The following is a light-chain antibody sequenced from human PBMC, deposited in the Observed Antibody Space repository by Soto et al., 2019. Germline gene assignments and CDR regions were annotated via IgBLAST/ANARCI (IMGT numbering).Light chain of an antibody. CDR2: EVR. V-gene: IGLV2-14*01. CDR3: SSYASSGTLV. CDR1: TSDIGGYNY. Sequence: QSALTQPASVSGSPGQSITISCTGTTSDIGGYNYVSWHQQHPGKAPKLMIHEVRYRPSGVSNRFSGSKSGNTASLTISGLQAEDAADYYCSSYASSGTLVFGGGTKVTVL. J-gene: IGLJ3*02.